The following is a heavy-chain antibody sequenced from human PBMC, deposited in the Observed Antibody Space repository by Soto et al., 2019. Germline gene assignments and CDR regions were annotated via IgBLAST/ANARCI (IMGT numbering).Heavy chain of an antibody. J-gene: IGHJ5*02. V-gene: IGHV4-30-2*01. Sequence: QLQLQEAGSGLVKPSQTLSLTRTVSGGSISSGGYSWNWIRQPPGKGLEWIGYIYHSGYTHYTPSLKSRVXXXVXXSKNQFSLPLTSVTAADTAVYYCARDQLGGNWFDPWGQGTLVTVSS. CDR1: GGSISSGGYS. D-gene: IGHD3-10*01. CDR3: ARDQLGGNWFDP. CDR2: IYHSGYT.